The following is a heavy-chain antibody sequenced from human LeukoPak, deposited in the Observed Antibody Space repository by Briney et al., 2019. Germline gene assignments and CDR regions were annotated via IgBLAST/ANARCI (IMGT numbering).Heavy chain of an antibody. CDR3: ARSRTTMIVVVRSYYFDY. CDR1: GGSFSGYY. J-gene: IGHJ4*02. Sequence: SETLSLTCAVYGGSFSGYYWSGIRQPPGKGLEWIGEINHSGSTNYNPFLKSRVTISVDTSKNQFSLKLSSVTAADTAVYYCARSRTTMIVVVRSYYFDYWGQGTLVTVSS. CDR2: INHSGST. V-gene: IGHV4-34*01. D-gene: IGHD3-22*01.